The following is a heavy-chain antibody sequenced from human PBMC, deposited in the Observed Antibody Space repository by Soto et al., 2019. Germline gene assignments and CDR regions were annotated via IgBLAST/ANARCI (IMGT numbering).Heavy chain of an antibody. CDR2: IYYSGST. Sequence: SETLSLTCTVSGGSISSSSYYWGWIRQPPGKGLEWIGSIYYSGSTYYNPSLKSRVTISVDTSKNQFSLKLSSVTAADTAVYYCARHKRGWEYGDPYYFDYWGQGTLVTVSS. J-gene: IGHJ4*02. CDR3: ARHKRGWEYGDPYYFDY. V-gene: IGHV4-39*01. CDR1: GGSISSSSYY. D-gene: IGHD4-17*01.